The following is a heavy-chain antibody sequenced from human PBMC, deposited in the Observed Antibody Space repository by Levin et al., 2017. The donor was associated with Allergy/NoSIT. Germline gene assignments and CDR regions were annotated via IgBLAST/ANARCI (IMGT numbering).Heavy chain of an antibody. V-gene: IGHV3-21*01. CDR1: GFTFSSYS. CDR2: ISSSSSYI. D-gene: IGHD2-8*01. Sequence: PGESLKISCAASGFTFSSYSMNWVRQAPGKGLEWVSSISSSSSYIYYADSVKGRFTISRDNAKNSLYLQMNSLRAEDTAVYYCARGPDCTNGVCYAGMDVWGQGTTVTVSS. J-gene: IGHJ6*02. CDR3: ARGPDCTNGVCYAGMDV.